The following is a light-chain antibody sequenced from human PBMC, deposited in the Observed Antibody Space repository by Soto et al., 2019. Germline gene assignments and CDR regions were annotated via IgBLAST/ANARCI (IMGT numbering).Light chain of an antibody. CDR3: SSYASSSTWV. CDR2: EVS. Sequence: QSALTQPGSVSGSPGQSVTLSCTGTSSDVGDYNYVSWYQQHPGKAPRLIIYEVSYRPSGVSNRFSGSKSGNTASLTISGLQAEDEADYYCSSYASSSTWVFGGGTKVTVL. CDR1: SSDVGDYNY. V-gene: IGLV2-14*01. J-gene: IGLJ3*02.